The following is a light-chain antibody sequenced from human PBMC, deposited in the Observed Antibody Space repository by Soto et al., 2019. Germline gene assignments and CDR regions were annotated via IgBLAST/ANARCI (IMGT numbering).Light chain of an antibody. CDR2: DVN. CDR1: SSDIGGYNY. J-gene: IGLJ2*01. CDR3: SSYTSSSTAV. V-gene: IGLV2-14*01. Sequence: QSALTQPASVSGSPGQSITISCTGTSSDIGGYNYVSWYQQHPGKAPKLMIYDVNNRPSGVSNRFSGSKSGNTASLTISGLQAEDEADYYCSSYTSSSTAVFGGGTKLT.